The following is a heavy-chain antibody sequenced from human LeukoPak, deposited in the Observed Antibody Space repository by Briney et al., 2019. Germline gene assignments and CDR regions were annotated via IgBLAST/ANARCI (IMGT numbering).Heavy chain of an antibody. CDR3: ARRRRDFDY. J-gene: IGHJ4*02. CDR1: GFTFHTYN. V-gene: IGHV3-30*04. CDR2: FSYDGKHI. Sequence: GGSLRLSCEASGFTFHTYNMFWVRQAPGKRLESVAVFSYDGKHIDYAASVQGRFIISRDITRNTLHLDMSNLRDEDTAVYYCARRRRDFDYWGQGTLVTVSS. D-gene: IGHD2-21*01.